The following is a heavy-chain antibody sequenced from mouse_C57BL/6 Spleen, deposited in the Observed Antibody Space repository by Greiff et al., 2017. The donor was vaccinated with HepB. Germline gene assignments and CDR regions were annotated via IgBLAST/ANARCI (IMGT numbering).Heavy chain of an antibody. CDR2: IYPGNSDT. Sequence: EVQLQQSGTVLARPGASVKMSCKTSGYTFTSYWMHWVKQRPGQGLEWIGAIYPGNSDTSYNQKFKGKAKLTAVTSASTAYMKLSSLTNEDSAVYYCTKVTTVVAPDYWGQGTTLTVSS. CDR1: GYTFTSYW. J-gene: IGHJ2*01. V-gene: IGHV1-5*01. D-gene: IGHD1-1*01. CDR3: TKVTTVVAPDY.